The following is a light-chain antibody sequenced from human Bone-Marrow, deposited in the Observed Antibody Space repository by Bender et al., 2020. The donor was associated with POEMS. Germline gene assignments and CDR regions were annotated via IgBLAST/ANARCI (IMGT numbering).Light chain of an antibody. J-gene: IGLJ3*02. CDR3: VAWDASLNGWV. V-gene: IGLV3-1*01. Sequence: SYEVTQPPSVSVSPGQTASITCSGHELANRYAHWYQQRPGQSPVLVIYQDNKRPSGIPERFSGSSSGNTATLTITGLQSDDEAIYFCVAWDASLNGWVFGGGTKLTVL. CDR1: ELANRY. CDR2: QDN.